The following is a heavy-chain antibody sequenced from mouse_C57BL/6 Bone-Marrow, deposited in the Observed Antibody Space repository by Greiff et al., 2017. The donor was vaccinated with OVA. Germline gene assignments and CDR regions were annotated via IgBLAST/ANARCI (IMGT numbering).Heavy chain of an antibody. Sequence: DVQLQESGGGLVQPGGSLKLSCAASGFTFSDYYMYWVRQTPEKRLEWVAYISNGGGSTYYPATVKGRFTISRDNAKNTLYLQMSRLKSEDTAMYYGARHYYGSRGPYFDVWGTGTTVTVSS. CDR1: GFTFSDYY. CDR3: ARHYYGSRGPYFDV. D-gene: IGHD1-1*01. CDR2: ISNGGGST. V-gene: IGHV5-12*01. J-gene: IGHJ1*03.